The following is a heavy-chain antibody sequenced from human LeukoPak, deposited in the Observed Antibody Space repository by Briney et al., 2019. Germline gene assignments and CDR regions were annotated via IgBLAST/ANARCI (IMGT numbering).Heavy chain of an antibody. CDR3: ARHRYNTLFGVVIVTDFEY. CDR1: GGSISRYY. D-gene: IGHD3-3*01. CDR2: IHDSGST. V-gene: IGHV4-59*08. J-gene: IGHJ4*02. Sequence: PSESLSLTCTVSGGSISRYYWSWIRQPPGKGLEWIGDIHDSGSTYYLPSLNRRFTISVHPSKTQFSLKLSSVTAADTAVYYCARHRYNTLFGVVIVTDFEYWGQGPLVTVSS.